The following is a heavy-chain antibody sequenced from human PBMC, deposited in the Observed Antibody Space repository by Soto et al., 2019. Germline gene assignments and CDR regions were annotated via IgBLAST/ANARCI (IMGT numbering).Heavy chain of an antibody. Sequence: ASVKVSCKASGYTFTSYGISWVRQAPGQGLEWMGWISAYNGNTNYAQKLQGRVTMTTDTSTSTAYMELRSLRSDDTAVYYCARDRLHLRVTTDPDAFDIWGQGTMVTVSS. J-gene: IGHJ3*02. CDR2: ISAYNGNT. V-gene: IGHV1-18*01. CDR3: ARDRLHLRVTTDPDAFDI. CDR1: GYTFTSYG. D-gene: IGHD4-17*01.